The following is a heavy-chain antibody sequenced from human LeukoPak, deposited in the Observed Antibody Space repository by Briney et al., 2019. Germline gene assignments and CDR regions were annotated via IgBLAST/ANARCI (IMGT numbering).Heavy chain of an antibody. CDR3: ARVSSDSFWYFDL. CDR1: EFTVSNNY. D-gene: IGHD3-22*01. V-gene: IGHV3-53*01. J-gene: IGHJ2*01. Sequence: GGSLRLSCAASEFTVSNNYMSWGRQAPGRGLEWVSVIYIGCNTYYADSVKGRFTISRDNSKNTLYLQMNSLRAEDTAKYYCARVSSDSFWYFDLWGRGTLVTVSS. CDR2: IYIGCNT.